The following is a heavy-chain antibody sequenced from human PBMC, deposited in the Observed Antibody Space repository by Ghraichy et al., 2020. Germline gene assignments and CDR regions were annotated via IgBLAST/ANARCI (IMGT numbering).Heavy chain of an antibody. CDR2: IYYSGSN. CDR1: GSSISSNNW. J-gene: IGHJ6*04. D-gene: IGHD6-6*01. CDR3: AEIGGLTARSVDV. V-gene: IGHV4-28*01. Sequence: SETLSLTCAVSGSSISSNNWWGWIRQTPGKGLELIGYIYYSGSNYYKPSLRNRLTMSVDTSKNQFSLRLTSVTAVDTAVNYCAEIGGLTARSVDVWGKGTTVNGSS.